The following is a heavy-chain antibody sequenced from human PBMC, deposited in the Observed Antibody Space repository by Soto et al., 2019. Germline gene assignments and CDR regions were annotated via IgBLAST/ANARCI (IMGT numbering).Heavy chain of an antibody. J-gene: IGHJ6*02. CDR3: ARDQVGWELLYYYYGMDV. D-gene: IGHD1-26*01. V-gene: IGHV1-69*01. Sequence: SVKVPCKASGGTFSSDAISWVRQAPGQGLEWIGGIIPIFGTANYAQKFQGRVTITADESTSTAYMELSSLRSEDTAVYYCARDQVGWELLYYYYGMDVWGQGTTVNVSS. CDR1: GGTFSSDA. CDR2: IIPIFGTA.